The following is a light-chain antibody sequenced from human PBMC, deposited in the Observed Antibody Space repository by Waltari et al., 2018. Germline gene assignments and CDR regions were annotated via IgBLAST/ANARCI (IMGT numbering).Light chain of an antibody. CDR3: QLADSTVTYV. J-gene: IGLJ1*01. CDR2: KDT. V-gene: IGLV3-25*03. Sequence: SHELTQPPSVSVSPGQTDTIPCSGETLSKQYVYWYKHKPGQAPVLLIYKDTERPSGIPDRFSGSSSGTSVTLTISGVQAEDEADYYCQLADSTVTYVFGPGTKVIVL. CDR1: TLSKQY.